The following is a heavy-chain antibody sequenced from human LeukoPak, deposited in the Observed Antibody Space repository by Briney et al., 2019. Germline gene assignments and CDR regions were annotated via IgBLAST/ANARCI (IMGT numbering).Heavy chain of an antibody. CDR2: VYYTGNI. Sequence: SETLSLTCTVSGGSISSSSYYWGWIRQPPGKGLEWIGTVYYTGNIYYNPSLESRVTMSVDKSKNHFSLKLSSVTAADTAVYYCATGQYCSGNRCYSGTFDIWGRGTMVTVSS. CDR3: ATGQYCSGNRCYSGTFDI. D-gene: IGHD2-15*01. CDR1: GGSISSSSYY. V-gene: IGHV4-39*02. J-gene: IGHJ3*02.